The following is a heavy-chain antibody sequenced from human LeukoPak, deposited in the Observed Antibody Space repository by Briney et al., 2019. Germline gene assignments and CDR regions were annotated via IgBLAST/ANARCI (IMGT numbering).Heavy chain of an antibody. Sequence: SETLSLTCAVSGYSISSGYYWGWIRQPPGKGLEWIGSFYHSGSTYYNPSLKSRVTISVDTSKNQFSLKLSSVPAADTAVYYCARDAHYDFWSGYYTGNMDVWGKGTTVTVSS. V-gene: IGHV4-38-2*02. CDR3: ARDAHYDFWSGYYTGNMDV. CDR2: FYHSGST. J-gene: IGHJ6*03. D-gene: IGHD3-3*01. CDR1: GYSISSGYY.